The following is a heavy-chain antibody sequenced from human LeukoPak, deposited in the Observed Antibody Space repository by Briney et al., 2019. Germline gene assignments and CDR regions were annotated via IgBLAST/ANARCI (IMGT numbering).Heavy chain of an antibody. CDR1: GFTFSSYG. V-gene: IGHV3-30*02. Sequence: GRSLRLSCAASGFTFSSYGMHWVRQAPGKGLEWVAFIRYDGSNKYYADSVKGRFTISRDNSKNTLYLQMNSLRAEDTAVYYCAKKESTPNWFDPWGQGTLVTVSS. CDR3: AKKESTPNWFDP. CDR2: IRYDGSNK. D-gene: IGHD3-10*01. J-gene: IGHJ5*02.